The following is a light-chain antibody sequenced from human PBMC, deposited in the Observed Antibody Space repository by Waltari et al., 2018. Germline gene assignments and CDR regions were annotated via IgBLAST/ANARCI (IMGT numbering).Light chain of an antibody. CDR3: QQFINDPLT. J-gene: IGKJ3*01. CDR1: QDIVSA. Sequence: IQMTQSPSSLSASVGHRVTITCRASQDIVSALAWYQQKPGRAPKLLISDASTLETGVPSRFSGSGSGTDFTLSISSLQPEDFATYYCQQFINDPLTFGPGTTVDVK. CDR2: DAS. V-gene: IGKV1D-13*01.